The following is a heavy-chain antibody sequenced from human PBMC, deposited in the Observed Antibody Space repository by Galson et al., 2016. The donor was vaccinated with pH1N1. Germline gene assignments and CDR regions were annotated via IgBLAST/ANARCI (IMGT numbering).Heavy chain of an antibody. D-gene: IGHD6-19*01. CDR1: GYTFISNA. CDR3: ARRLVRSFEY. V-gene: IGHV1-3*01. Sequence: SVKVSCKASGYTFISNAIHWVRQAPGQRLEWMGWINVGNGNRKYSQKFRGRVTITRDTSASTAYMELSSLKSEDTAVYYCARRLVRSFEYWGQGTLVTVSS. CDR2: INVGNGNR. J-gene: IGHJ4*02.